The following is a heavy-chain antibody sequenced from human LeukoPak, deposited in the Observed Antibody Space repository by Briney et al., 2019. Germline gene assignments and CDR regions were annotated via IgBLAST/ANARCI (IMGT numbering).Heavy chain of an antibody. CDR1: GYTFTGYY. V-gene: IGHV1-18*04. CDR2: ISAYNGNT. D-gene: IGHD3-3*01. J-gene: IGHJ4*02. CDR3: ARVELTIFGVVPAKYFDY. Sequence: GASVKVSCKASGYTFTGYYMHWVRQAPGQGLEWMGWISAYNGNTNYAQKLQGRVTMTTDTSTSTAYMELRSLRSDDTAVYYCARVELTIFGVVPAKYFDYWGQGTLVTVSS.